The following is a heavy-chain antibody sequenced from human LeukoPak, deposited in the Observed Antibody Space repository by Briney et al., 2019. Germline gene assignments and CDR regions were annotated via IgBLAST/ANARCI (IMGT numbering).Heavy chain of an antibody. V-gene: IGHV3-23*01. CDR1: GFTFSSYA. Sequence: PGGSLRPSCAASGFTFSSYAMNWVRQAPGKGLEWVSAISGSGGSTYYADSVKGRFTISRDNSKNTLYLQMNSLRAEDTAVYYCAKGSGYYPILDYWGQGTLVTVSS. CDR3: AKGSGYYPILDY. CDR2: ISGSGGST. D-gene: IGHD3-3*01. J-gene: IGHJ4*02.